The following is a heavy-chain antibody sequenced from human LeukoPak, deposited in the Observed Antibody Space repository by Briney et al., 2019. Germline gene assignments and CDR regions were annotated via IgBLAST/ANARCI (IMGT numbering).Heavy chain of an antibody. CDR3: ARSSTMPAFLRWFDP. J-gene: IGHJ5*02. Sequence: SETLSLTCAVPGGSIVSNSYYWAWIRQPPGKGLEWIASIYYSGTTYYNPSLKSRVAISVDTSKNQFFMKLSYVTAADTAVYYCARSSTMPAFLRWFDPWGQGTLVTVSS. CDR1: GGSIVSNSYY. D-gene: IGHD2-2*01. V-gene: IGHV4-39*01. CDR2: IYYSGTT.